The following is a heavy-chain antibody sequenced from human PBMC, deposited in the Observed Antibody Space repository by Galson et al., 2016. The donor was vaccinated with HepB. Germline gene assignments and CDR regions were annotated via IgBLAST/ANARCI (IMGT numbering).Heavy chain of an antibody. CDR3: AGGAGWTEDY. D-gene: IGHD1-26*01. V-gene: IGHV3-7*03. J-gene: IGHJ4*02. Sequence: SLRLSCAASGFTFSSYWMHWVRQAPGKGLQWVASIKKDGNEKNYVDSVKGRFTISRDNAKNSLYLQMNSLRAEDTAVYYCAGGAGWTEDYWGQGTLVTVSS. CDR1: GFTFSSYW. CDR2: IKKDGNEK.